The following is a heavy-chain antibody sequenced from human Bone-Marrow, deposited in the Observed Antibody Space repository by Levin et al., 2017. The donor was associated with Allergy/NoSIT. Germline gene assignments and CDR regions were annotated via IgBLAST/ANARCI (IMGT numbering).Heavy chain of an antibody. CDR2: IGSGTTPI. V-gene: IGHV3-48*03. CDR3: ARDQSFYDFWSSATDH. Sequence: GESLKISCAASGFTFSTYEMNWVRQAPGKGLEWISYIGSGTTPIYYADSVKGRFTISRDNAKNSLYLHMTSLRAEDTAVYYCARDQSFYDFWSSATDHWGQGTLVIVSS. CDR1: GFTFSTYE. J-gene: IGHJ5*02. D-gene: IGHD3-3*01.